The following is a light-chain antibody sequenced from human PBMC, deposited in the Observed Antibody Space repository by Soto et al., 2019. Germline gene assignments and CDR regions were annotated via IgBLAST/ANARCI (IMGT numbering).Light chain of an antibody. J-gene: IGKJ4*01. Sequence: DIVMTQSPDSLAVSLGERATINCKSSQSIFYSSNNKNFLAWYQQKPGQPPKLLIYWASTRESGVPDRFSGSESGTDFTLTISSLQAEDVAVYCCQQYYNTPPTFGGGTKVDI. CDR1: QSIFYSSNNKNF. CDR2: WAS. CDR3: QQYYNTPPT. V-gene: IGKV4-1*01.